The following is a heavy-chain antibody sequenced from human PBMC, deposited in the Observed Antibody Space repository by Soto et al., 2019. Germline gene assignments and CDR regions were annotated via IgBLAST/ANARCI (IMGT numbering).Heavy chain of an antibody. V-gene: IGHV1-69*13. CDR2: IIPIFGTA. Sequence: ASVKVSCKASGGTFSSYAISWVRQAPGQGLEWMGGIIPIFGTANYAQKFQGRVTITADESTSTAYMELSSLRSEDTAVYYCATLWSGYSTGYYYGMDVWGQGTTVTVSS. CDR1: GGTFSSYA. D-gene: IGHD3-3*01. CDR3: ATLWSGYSTGYYYGMDV. J-gene: IGHJ6*02.